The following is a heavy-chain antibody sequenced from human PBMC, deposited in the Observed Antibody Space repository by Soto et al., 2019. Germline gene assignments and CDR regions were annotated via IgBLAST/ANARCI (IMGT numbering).Heavy chain of an antibody. D-gene: IGHD1-26*01. CDR2: ISASGGRT. J-gene: IGHJ6*02. CDR3: AQDPLPVGAYYYGVDV. Sequence: PGGSLRLSCEVAGFTFSGYEMNLVRQAPGRRLEWVSSISASGGRTYYPDSVKGRFTVSRDNSKNTLRLDIDSLRAEDTAISYCAQDPLPVGAYYYGVDVWGQGTTVTVSS. CDR1: GFTFSGYE. V-gene: IGHV3-23*01.